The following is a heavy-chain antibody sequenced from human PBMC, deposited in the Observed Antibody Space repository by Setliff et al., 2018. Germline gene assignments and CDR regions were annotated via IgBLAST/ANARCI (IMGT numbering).Heavy chain of an antibody. D-gene: IGHD3-16*02. CDR3: ARRPGYRSAHSNESY. Sequence: ASVKVSCKASGYTFTNYDINWVRQATGQGLEWIGWMNPNSGNTGYAQKFQGRVTMTRDTAISTAYMELGSLRSEDTAVYYCARRPGYRSAHSNESYWGQGTLVTGSS. CDR2: MNPNSGNT. V-gene: IGHV1-8*01. J-gene: IGHJ4*02. CDR1: GYTFTNYD.